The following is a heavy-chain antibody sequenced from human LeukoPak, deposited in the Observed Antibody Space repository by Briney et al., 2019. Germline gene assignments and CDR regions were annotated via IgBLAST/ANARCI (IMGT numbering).Heavy chain of an antibody. D-gene: IGHD3-10*01. Sequence: PGRSLRLSCAASGFTFDDFAMHWVRQAPGKGLEWVSGINWNSGTIAYAVSVKGRFTISRDNAKNSLYLQMNSLRADDTALYYCVKEGEVGQNYYGSGRYYYYMDVWGKGTMVTVSS. CDR2: INWNSGTI. V-gene: IGHV3-9*01. CDR3: VKEGEVGQNYYGSGRYYYYMDV. J-gene: IGHJ6*03. CDR1: GFTFDDFA.